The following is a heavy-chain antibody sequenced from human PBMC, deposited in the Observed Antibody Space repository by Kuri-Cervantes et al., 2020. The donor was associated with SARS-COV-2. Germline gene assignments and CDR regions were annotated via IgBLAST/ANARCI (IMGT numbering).Heavy chain of an antibody. CDR1: GYTFTSYD. CDR3: ARDRSQCSSTSCYFLLEGPRWFDP. CDR2: MNPNSGNT. J-gene: IGHJ5*02. V-gene: IGHV1-8*03. D-gene: IGHD2-2*01. Sequence: ASVKVSCKASGYTFTSYDINWVRQATGQGLEWMGWMNPNSGNTGYAQKFQGRVTITRNTSISTAYMELSSLRSEDTAVYYCARDRSQCSSTSCYFLLEGPRWFDPWGQGTLVTVSS.